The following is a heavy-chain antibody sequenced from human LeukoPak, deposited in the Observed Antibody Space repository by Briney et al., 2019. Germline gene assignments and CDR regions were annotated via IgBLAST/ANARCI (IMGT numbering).Heavy chain of an antibody. CDR3: ARLNPGGLSDSSGYYRINDAFDI. V-gene: IGHV1-18*04. CDR1: GYTFTAYY. J-gene: IGHJ3*02. D-gene: IGHD3-22*01. Sequence: ASVKVSCKASGYTFTAYYMHWVRQAPGQGLEWMGWISAYNGNTNYAQKLQGRVTMTTDTSTSTAYMELRSLRSDDTAVYYCARLNPGGLSDSSGYYRINDAFDIWGQGTMVTVSS. CDR2: ISAYNGNT.